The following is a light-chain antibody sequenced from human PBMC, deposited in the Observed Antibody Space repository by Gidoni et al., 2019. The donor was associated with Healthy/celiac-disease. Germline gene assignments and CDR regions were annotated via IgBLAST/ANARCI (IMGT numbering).Light chain of an antibody. J-gene: IGLJ3*02. Sequence: SVLTQPPSVSEAARQRVTIPCSGSSSNIGNNAVNGYQQLPGKAPKLLIFYDDLLPAGVSDRFSVSKSSPSASLALSGLQSQDRADYYCAAWDDSLNGWVFGGGTKLTVL. CDR1: SSNIGNNA. CDR3: AAWDDSLNGWV. CDR2: YDD. V-gene: IGLV1-36*01.